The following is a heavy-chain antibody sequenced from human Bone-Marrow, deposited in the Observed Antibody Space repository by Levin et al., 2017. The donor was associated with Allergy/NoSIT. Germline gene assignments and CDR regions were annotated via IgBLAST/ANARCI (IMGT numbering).Heavy chain of an antibody. D-gene: IGHD3-10*01. V-gene: IGHV3-74*01. CDR3: AKGGYQTSGSFDS. J-gene: IGHJ4*02. CDR2: ISSSGSST. Sequence: GGSLRLSCTASGFTFSWYWMHWVRQAPGEGLVWVSSISSSGSSTTYADSVKGRFTISRDNAKNTLYLQMNSLRSEDTAIYYCAKGGYQTSGSFDSWGQGTLVTAS. CDR1: GFTFSWYW.